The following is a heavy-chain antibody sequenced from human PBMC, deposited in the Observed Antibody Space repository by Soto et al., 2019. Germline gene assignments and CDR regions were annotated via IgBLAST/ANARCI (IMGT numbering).Heavy chain of an antibody. CDR2: IIPIFGTA. Sequence: XSVKVSCKASGGTFSSYAISWVRQAPGQGLEWMGGIIPIFGTANYAQKFQGRVTITADESTSTAYMELSSLRSEDTAVYYCARDDEPMITFGGVIAYYMYVWGQGTTGTVSS. CDR1: GGTFSSYA. V-gene: IGHV1-69*13. J-gene: IGHJ6*02. CDR3: ARDDEPMITFGGVIAYYMYV. D-gene: IGHD3-16*02.